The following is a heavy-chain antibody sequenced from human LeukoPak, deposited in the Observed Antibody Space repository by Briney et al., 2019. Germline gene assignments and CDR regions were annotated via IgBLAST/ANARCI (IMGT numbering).Heavy chain of an antibody. Sequence: QSGGSLRLSCAASGFTFSNYWMHWVRQAPGKGLVWVSRIKSDGSRTDYADSVKGRFTISRDNSKNTLYLQMNSLRAEDTAVYYCVSRSSSPLIPGYYYYMDVWGKGTTVTVSS. J-gene: IGHJ6*03. CDR1: GFTFSNYW. CDR3: VSRSSSPLIPGYYYYMDV. D-gene: IGHD6-6*01. V-gene: IGHV3-74*01. CDR2: IKSDGSRT.